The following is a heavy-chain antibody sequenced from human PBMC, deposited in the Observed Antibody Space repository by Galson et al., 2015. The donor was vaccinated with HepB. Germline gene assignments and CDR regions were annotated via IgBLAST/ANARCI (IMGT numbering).Heavy chain of an antibody. CDR3: ARGQTPDRFYGGNSGYPVSPYSYYYYGMDV. CDR2: IIPIFGTA. V-gene: IGHV1-69*06. Sequence: SVKVSCKASGGTFSSYAISWVRQAPGQGLEWMGGIIPIFGTANYAQKFQGRVTITADKSTSTAYMELSSLRSEDTAVYYCARGQTPDRFYGGNSGYPVSPYSYYYYGMDVWGQGTTVTVSS. J-gene: IGHJ6*02. D-gene: IGHD4-23*01. CDR1: GGTFSSYA.